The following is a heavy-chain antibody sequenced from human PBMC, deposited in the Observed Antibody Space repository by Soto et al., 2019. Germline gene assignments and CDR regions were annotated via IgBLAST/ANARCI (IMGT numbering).Heavy chain of an antibody. CDR1: GFTFSSYA. Sequence: GGSLRLSCAASGFTFSSYAMSWVRQAPGKGLEWVSAISGSGGSTYYADSVKGRFTISRDNAKRSLYLQMMSLTAEDTAIYYCVRGGGGGLFDPWGQGTMVTVSS. V-gene: IGHV3-23*01. D-gene: IGHD2-15*01. CDR2: ISGSGGST. CDR3: VRGGGGGLFDP. J-gene: IGHJ5*02.